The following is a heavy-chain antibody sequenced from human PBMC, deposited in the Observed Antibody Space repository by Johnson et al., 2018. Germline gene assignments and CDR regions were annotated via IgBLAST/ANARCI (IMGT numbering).Heavy chain of an antibody. V-gene: IGHV3-30*18. D-gene: IGHD3-3*01. CDR1: GLTLRNYG. CDR3: SNEVFGVDGDDYYYYMDI. CDR2: ISFDGNKK. J-gene: IGHJ6*03. Sequence: QVQLVQSGGGVVQPGRSLRLSCAASGLTLRNYGMHWVRQAPGNGLEWVAVISFDGNKKDYSESVRGRFTISRENSKNTLYLQMNSLRPEDTAVYDCSNEVFGVDGDDYYYYMDIGGRGTTVTVSS.